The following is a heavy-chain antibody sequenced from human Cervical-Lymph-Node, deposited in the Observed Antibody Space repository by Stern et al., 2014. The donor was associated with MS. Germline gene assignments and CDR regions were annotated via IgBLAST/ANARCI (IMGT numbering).Heavy chain of an antibody. CDR3: ASGYGGV. J-gene: IGHJ4*02. CDR2: ITTSSNKI. V-gene: IGHV3-21*06. D-gene: IGHD3-16*01. CDR1: GFTIRGPT. Sequence: EVQLVESGGGLVKPGGSLRLSCSASGFTIRGPTMNWVRQPPGKGLEWLSAITTSSNKIDYADSVKGRFTISRDNAKNSVYLQMNSLRAEDTAVYYCASGYGGVWGQGTLVTVSS.